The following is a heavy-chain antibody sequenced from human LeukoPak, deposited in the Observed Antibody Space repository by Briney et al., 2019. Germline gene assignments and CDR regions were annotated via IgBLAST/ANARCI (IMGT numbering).Heavy chain of an antibody. J-gene: IGHJ4*02. Sequence: GGSLRLSCAASGFTFSSYEMNWVRQAPGMGLEWLSYISSSGSTIYYADSVKGRFTISRDSANNSLYLQMNGLRAEDTAVYFCARKTYGSEFYVDYWGQGTLVTVSS. D-gene: IGHD3-10*01. CDR2: ISSSGSTI. CDR1: GFTFSSYE. CDR3: ARKTYGSEFYVDY. V-gene: IGHV3-48*03.